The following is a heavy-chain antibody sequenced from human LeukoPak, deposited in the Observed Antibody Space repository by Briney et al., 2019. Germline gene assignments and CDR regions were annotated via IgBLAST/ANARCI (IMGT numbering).Heavy chain of an antibody. CDR1: GFTFDAYA. V-gene: IGHV3-43*02. J-gene: IGHJ4*02. Sequence: PGGSLRLSCAASGFTFDAYAMHWVRQAPGKGLEWVSLISGDGGSTYYADSVKGRFTISRDNSKNSLYLQMNSLRTEDTALYYCAKDIRGDPDYGGNSGLDYWGQGTLVTVSS. D-gene: IGHD4-23*01. CDR3: AKDIRGDPDYGGNSGLDY. CDR2: ISGDGGST.